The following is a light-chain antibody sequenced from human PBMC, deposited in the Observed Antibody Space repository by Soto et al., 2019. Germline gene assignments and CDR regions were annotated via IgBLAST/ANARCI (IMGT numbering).Light chain of an antibody. CDR1: QSVSSS. CDR2: DTS. V-gene: IGKV3-11*01. CDR3: QQRTNWRIT. J-gene: IGKJ1*01. Sequence: EIVLTQSPAILSLSPGERATLSCRASQSVSSSLAWYPQKPGQAPRLLIYDTSNRATDIPPRFSGSGSGTDFTLTISSLEPEDFAVYYCQQRTNWRITFGQGTKVDIK.